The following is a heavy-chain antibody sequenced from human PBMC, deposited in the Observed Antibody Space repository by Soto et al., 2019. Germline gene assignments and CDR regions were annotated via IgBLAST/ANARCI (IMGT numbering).Heavy chain of an antibody. Sequence: LRLSCISSGFTFRTYTMKWVRQAPGKGLEWVSGIRGFSPYTFYAESVKGRFTISRDNAKNSLYLQMNSLRAEDTAVYYCARDRGYDAHDYYYNAMDVWGQGTTVTVSS. CDR3: ARDRGYDAHDYYYNAMDV. V-gene: IGHV3-21*01. CDR1: GFTFRTYT. D-gene: IGHD3-10*01. J-gene: IGHJ6*02. CDR2: IRGFSPYT.